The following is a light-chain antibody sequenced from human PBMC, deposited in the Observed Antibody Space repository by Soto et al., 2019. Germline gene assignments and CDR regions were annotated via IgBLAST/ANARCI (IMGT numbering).Light chain of an antibody. Sequence: QSVLTQPPSASGTPGQRVTISCSGSSSNIGSNTVNWYQQLPGTAPKLLIYSNNKRPSGIPDRFSGSKSGTSATLGITGLQTGDEGDYYCGTWDSSLSAVVFGGGTKLTVL. CDR1: SSNIGSNT. J-gene: IGLJ3*02. CDR2: SNN. V-gene: IGLV1-44*01. CDR3: GTWDSSLSAVV.